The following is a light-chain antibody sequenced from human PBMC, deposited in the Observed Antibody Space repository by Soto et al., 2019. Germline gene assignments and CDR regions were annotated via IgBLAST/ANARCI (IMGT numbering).Light chain of an antibody. J-gene: IGKJ2*01. V-gene: IGKV1-5*01. Sequence: DIQMTQSPSTLSASVGDRVTITCRASQSISTWLAWYQQKPGKAPKLLIYDASSLGSGVPSRFSGSGSGTEFTLTISSLQPDDFATYYCQQYSSYSAYTFGQGTKLEIK. CDR2: DAS. CDR3: QQYSSYSAYT. CDR1: QSISTW.